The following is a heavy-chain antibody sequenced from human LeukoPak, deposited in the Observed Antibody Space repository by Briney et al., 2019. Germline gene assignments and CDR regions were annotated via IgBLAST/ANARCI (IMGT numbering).Heavy chain of an antibody. CDR1: GFTFDDYA. V-gene: IGHV3-9*03. J-gene: IGHJ3*02. CDR3: AKAFDI. Sequence: GGSLRLSCAASGFTFDDYAMHWVRQAPGKGLEWVSGISWNSGSIGYADSVKGRFTISRDNAKNSLYLQMNSLRAEDMALYYCAKAFDIWGQGTMVTVSS. CDR2: ISWNSGSI.